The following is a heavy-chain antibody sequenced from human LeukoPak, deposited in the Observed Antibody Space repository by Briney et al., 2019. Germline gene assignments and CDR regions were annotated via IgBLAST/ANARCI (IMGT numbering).Heavy chain of an antibody. CDR3: ARGYCSSTSCYSPFNY. Sequence: PSETLSLTCTVSGGSISSSSYYWGWIRQPPGKGLEWIGSIYHSGSTYYNPSLKSRDTISVDTSKNQFSLKLSSVTAADTAVYYCARGYCSSTSCYSPFNYWGQGTLVTVSS. CDR1: GGSISSSSYY. J-gene: IGHJ4*02. V-gene: IGHV4-39*07. CDR2: IYHSGST. D-gene: IGHD2-2*01.